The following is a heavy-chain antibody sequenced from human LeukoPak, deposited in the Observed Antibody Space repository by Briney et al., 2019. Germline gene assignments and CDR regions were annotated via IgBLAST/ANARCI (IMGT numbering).Heavy chain of an antibody. Sequence: PGGSLRLSCVASGFTFTNHAMNWVRQAPGKGLEWVSPISGSGRKTYYADSVKGRFSISRDNFANTLYVEMHSLRADDTAVYYCAKDRSSGGYGAGYFDYWGQGNLVTVSS. CDR3: AKDRSSGGYGAGYFDY. CDR2: ISGSGRKT. J-gene: IGHJ4*02. CDR1: GFTFTNHA. D-gene: IGHD6-19*01. V-gene: IGHV3-23*01.